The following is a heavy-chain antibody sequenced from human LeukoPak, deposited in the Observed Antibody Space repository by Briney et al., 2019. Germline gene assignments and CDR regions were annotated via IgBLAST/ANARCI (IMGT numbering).Heavy chain of an antibody. CDR2: IWYDGTNK. V-gene: IGHV3-33*06. J-gene: IGHJ4*02. CDR3: AKDRKYCRSTRCPVGNYFDY. D-gene: IGHD2-2*01. Sequence: GGSLRLSCAASGLTFSSYAMHWVRQAPGKGLEWVAAIWYDGTNKYYVDSVKGRFSISRDNSMNTLDLQMNGLGADDTAVYYCAKDRKYCRSTRCPVGNYFDYWGQGTLVTVSS. CDR1: GLTFSSYA.